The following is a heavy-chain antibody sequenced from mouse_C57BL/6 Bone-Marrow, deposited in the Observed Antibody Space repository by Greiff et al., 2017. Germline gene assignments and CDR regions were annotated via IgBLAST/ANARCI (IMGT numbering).Heavy chain of an antibody. CDR1: GYTFTSYW. Sequence: QVQLQQPGAELVMPGASVKLSCKASGYTFTSYWMHWVKQRPGQGLEWLGEIDPSDSYTNYNQKFKGKSTLTVDKSASTAYMQLSSLTSEDSAVYYCAREEGTVVDWGQGTTRTVSS. CDR3: AREEGTVVD. J-gene: IGHJ2*01. D-gene: IGHD1-1*01. CDR2: IDPSDSYT. V-gene: IGHV1-69*01.